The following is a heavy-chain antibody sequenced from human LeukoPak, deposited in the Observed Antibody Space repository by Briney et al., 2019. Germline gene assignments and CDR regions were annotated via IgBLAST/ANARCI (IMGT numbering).Heavy chain of an antibody. Sequence: GGSLRLSYAASGFTFSSYEMNWVRQAPGKGLEWVSYISSSGSTIYYADSAKGRFTISRDNAKNSLYLQMSSLRAEDTAVYYCARMESHSLGYWGQGTLVTVSS. D-gene: IGHD5-18*01. CDR2: ISSSGSTI. J-gene: IGHJ4*02. V-gene: IGHV3-48*03. CDR3: ARMESHSLGY. CDR1: GFTFSSYE.